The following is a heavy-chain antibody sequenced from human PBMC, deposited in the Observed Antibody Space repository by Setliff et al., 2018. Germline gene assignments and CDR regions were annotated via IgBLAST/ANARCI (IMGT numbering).Heavy chain of an antibody. CDR1: GFSFSNYA. CDR2: IRGSGEST. V-gene: IGHV3-23*01. Sequence: GASVKVSCAASGFSFSNYALTWVRQTPGKGLEWVSSIRGSGESTFYLGSVKGRFTISRDNSKNMLYLQMSSLRAEDTAVYYCGRDPNGDYIGAFDMWGQGTMVTVSS. CDR3: GRDPNGDYIGAFDM. D-gene: IGHD4-17*01. J-gene: IGHJ3*02.